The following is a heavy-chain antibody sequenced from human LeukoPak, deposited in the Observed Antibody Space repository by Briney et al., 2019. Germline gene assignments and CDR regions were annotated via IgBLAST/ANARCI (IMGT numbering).Heavy chain of an antibody. J-gene: IGHJ4*02. Sequence: SSETLSLTCTVSGGSISSSSYYWGCIRQPPGKGLECIGTIYYSGSTYYNPSLKSRVTMSVDTSKNQFSLKLSSVTAADTAVYYCARDGGFGELFTYDYWGQGTLVTVSS. V-gene: IGHV4-39*07. CDR1: GGSISSSSYY. D-gene: IGHD3-10*01. CDR2: IYYSGST. CDR3: ARDGGFGELFTYDY.